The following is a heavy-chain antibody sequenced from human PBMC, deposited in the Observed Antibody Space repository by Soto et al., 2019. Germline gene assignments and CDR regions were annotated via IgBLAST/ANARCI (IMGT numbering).Heavy chain of an antibody. V-gene: IGHV1-69*01. J-gene: IGHJ4*02. D-gene: IGHD3-22*01. CDR3: ARGWGYDSNDYYYAY. Sequence: QVQLVQSGAEVRKPGSSVKVSCKASGGTFSRHAISWVRQAPGQGLEWMGGIIPVCGTANHAQKFQGRVTIIADESTSPVYMELSSLRSEDTAMYYCARGWGYDSNDYYYAYWGQGTLVIVSS. CDR2: IIPVCGTA. CDR1: GGTFSRHA.